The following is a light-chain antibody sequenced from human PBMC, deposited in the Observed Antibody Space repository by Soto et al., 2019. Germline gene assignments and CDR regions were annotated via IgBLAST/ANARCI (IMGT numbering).Light chain of an antibody. CDR3: QVWDSGSDHYV. CDR2: YDS. V-gene: IGLV3-21*04. CDR1: NIGSKS. Sequence: SYELTQPPSVSVAPGKTARITCGGNNIGSKSVHWYQQKPGQAPVMGIYYDSDRPSGIPERFSGSNSGNAATLTISRGEAGDEADDYCQVWDSGSDHYVFGTGTKLTVL. J-gene: IGLJ1*01.